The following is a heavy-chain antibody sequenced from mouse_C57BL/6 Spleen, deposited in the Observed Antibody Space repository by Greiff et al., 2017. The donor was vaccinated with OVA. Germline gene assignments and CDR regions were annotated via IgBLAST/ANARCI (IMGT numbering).Heavy chain of an antibody. CDR1: GYTFTSYG. CDR3: ARCGYGSSYDAMDY. CDR2: IYPRSGNT. V-gene: IGHV1-81*01. Sequence: VQRVESGAELARPGASVKLSCKASGYTFTSYGISWVKQRTGQGLEWIGEIYPRSGNTYYNEKFKGKATLTADKSSSTAYMELRSLTSEDSAVYFCARCGYGSSYDAMDYWGQGTSVTVSS. D-gene: IGHD1-1*01. J-gene: IGHJ4*01.